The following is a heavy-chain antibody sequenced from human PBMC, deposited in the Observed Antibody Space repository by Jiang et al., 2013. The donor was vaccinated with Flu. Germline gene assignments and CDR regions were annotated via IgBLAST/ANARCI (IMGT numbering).Heavy chain of an antibody. CDR3: ATALKRGGTYRYNAFDL. D-gene: IGHD3-16*02. V-gene: IGHV4-39*07. Sequence: LLKPSETLALTCNVSGDSISSSSFYWGWIRQPPGKGLEWIGSLYHDGSTYYNPSLKSRVTFSLDTSKNQFSLKMNSVTAADTAVYYCATALKRGGTYRYNAFDLWGQGTMATVTS. J-gene: IGHJ3*01. CDR2: LYHDGST. CDR1: GDSISSSSFY.